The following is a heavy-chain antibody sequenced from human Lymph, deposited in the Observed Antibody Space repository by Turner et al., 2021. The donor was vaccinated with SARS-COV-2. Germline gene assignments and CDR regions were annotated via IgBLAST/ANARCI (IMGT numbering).Heavy chain of an antibody. V-gene: IGHV1-8*01. CDR3: ARGAQLTVWFDP. CDR2: MKPNSGNT. Sequence: QVQLVQSGAEVKKPGASVKVSCKASGYTFTSYDINWVRQATGKGLEWMGWMKPNSGNTGYAQKFQGRVTMTRNTSISTAYMELSSLRSEETAVYYCARGAQLTVWFDPWGQGTLVTVSS. CDR1: GYTFTSYD. J-gene: IGHJ5*02. D-gene: IGHD3-9*01.